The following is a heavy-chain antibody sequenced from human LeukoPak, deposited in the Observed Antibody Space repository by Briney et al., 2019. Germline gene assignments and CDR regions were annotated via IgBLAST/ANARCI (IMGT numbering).Heavy chain of an antibody. CDR3: AIGAVVITTVYPFDY. J-gene: IGHJ4*02. Sequence: PGGSLRLSCAASGFTFSRHSINWVRQAPGKGLEWVSSISSSSSYIYYADSVKGRFTISRDNAKNSLYLQMNSLRAEDTAVYYCAIGAVVITTVYPFDYWGQGTLVTVSS. CDR2: ISSSSSYI. CDR1: GFTFSRHS. D-gene: IGHD3-22*01. V-gene: IGHV3-21*01.